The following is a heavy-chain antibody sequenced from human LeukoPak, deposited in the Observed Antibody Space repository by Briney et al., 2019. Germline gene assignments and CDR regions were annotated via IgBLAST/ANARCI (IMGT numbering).Heavy chain of an antibody. J-gene: IGHJ6*03. D-gene: IGHD4-11*01. V-gene: IGHV1-18*01. Sequence: ASVKVSCKASGYTFTSYGISWVRQAPGQGLEWMGWISAYNGNTNYAQKLQGRVTMTTDTSTSTAYMELRSLRSRDTAVYFCARGSSKYVFGYYMDVWGKGTSIIVSS. CDR3: ARGSSKYVFGYYMDV. CDR2: ISAYNGNT. CDR1: GYTFTSYG.